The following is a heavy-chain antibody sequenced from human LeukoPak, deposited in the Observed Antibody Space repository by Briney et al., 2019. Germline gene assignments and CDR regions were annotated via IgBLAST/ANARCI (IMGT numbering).Heavy chain of an antibody. CDR2: IYYSGST. CDR3: ARADYYGSGSYYIYSWFDP. J-gene: IGHJ5*02. CDR1: GGSISSGGYY. V-gene: IGHV4-31*03. Sequence: PSQTLSLTCTVSGGSISSGGYYWSWIRQHPGKGLEWIGYIYYSGSTYYNPSLKSRVTISVDTSKNQFSLKLSSVTAADTAVYYCARADYYGSGSYYIYSWFDPWGQGTLVTVSS. D-gene: IGHD3-10*01.